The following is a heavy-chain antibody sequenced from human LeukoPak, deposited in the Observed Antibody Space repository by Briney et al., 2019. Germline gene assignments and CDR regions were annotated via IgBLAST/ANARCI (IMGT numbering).Heavy chain of an antibody. Sequence: SETLSLTCTVSGGSISSGSYYWSWIRQPAGKGLEWIGRIYTSGSTNYNPSLKSRVTISVDTSKNQFSLKLSSVTAADTAVYYCARLFCSGGSCYLDYWGQGTLVTVSS. CDR2: IYTSGST. D-gene: IGHD2-15*01. CDR1: GGSISSGSYY. J-gene: IGHJ4*02. CDR3: ARLFCSGGSCYLDY. V-gene: IGHV4-61*02.